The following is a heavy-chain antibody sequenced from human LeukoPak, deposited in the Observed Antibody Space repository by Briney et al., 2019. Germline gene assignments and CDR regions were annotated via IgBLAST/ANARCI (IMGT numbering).Heavy chain of an antibody. CDR1: GFPFSDYS. V-gene: IGHV3-48*04. Sequence: GGSLRLSCTASGFPFSDYSMNWVRQAPGKGLEWISYIGISSGNTKYADSVRGRFTISADSAKNSLYLQMNSLRVEYTAVYYCARDHNYAFDNWGQGTLVSVSS. CDR2: IGISSGNT. D-gene: IGHD1-1*01. J-gene: IGHJ4*02. CDR3: ARDHNYAFDN.